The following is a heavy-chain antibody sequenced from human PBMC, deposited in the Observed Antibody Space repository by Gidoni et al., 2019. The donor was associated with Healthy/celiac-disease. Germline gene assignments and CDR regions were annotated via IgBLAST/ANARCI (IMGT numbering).Heavy chain of an antibody. J-gene: IGHJ3*02. CDR2: IYYSGST. CDR1: GGYLSSSRYY. D-gene: IGHD5-12*01. V-gene: IGHV4-39*01. Sequence: QLQLQESGAGLVKPSETLSLTCTVPGGYLSSSRYYWGWIRQPPGKGLEWIGSIYYSGSTYYNPSLKSRVTISVDTSKNQFSLKLSSVTAADTAVYYCADRWLQLGDAFDIWGQGTMVTVSS. CDR3: ADRWLQLGDAFDI.